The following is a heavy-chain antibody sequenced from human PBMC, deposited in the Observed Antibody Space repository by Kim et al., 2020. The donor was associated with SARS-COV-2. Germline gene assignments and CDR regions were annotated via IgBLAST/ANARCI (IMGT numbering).Heavy chain of an antibody. J-gene: IGHJ5*02. V-gene: IGHV4-34*01. D-gene: IGHD2-2*01. CDR1: GGSFSGYY. CDR2: INHSGST. CDR3: ARRAQLLHVWFDP. Sequence: SETLSLTCAVYGGSFSGYYWSWIRQPPGKGLEWIGEINHSGSTNYNPSLKSRVTISVDTSKNQFSLKRSSVTAADTAVYYCARRAQLLHVWFDPWGQGTLVTVSS.